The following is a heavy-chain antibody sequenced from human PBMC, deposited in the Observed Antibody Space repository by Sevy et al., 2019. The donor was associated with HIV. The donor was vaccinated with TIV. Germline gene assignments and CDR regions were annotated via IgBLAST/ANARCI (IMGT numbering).Heavy chain of an antibody. V-gene: IGHV3-15*05. CDR1: GFTVNDAW. Sequence: GGSLRLSCTASGFTVNDAWMNWVRQAPGKGLEWVGLIKGRGDGGAIDYAARVKGRFTISRDDSKNTLYLQMNSLIIEDTAVYCCTKEWGGSYSNWGRGTLVTVSS. CDR3: TKEWGGSYSN. D-gene: IGHD1-26*01. J-gene: IGHJ4*02. CDR2: IKGRGDGGAI.